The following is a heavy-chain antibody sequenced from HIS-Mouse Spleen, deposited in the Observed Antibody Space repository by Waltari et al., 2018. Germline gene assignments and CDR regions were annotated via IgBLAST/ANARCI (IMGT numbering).Heavy chain of an antibody. CDR2: INPNSGGT. CDR1: GYSFTGYY. D-gene: IGHD1-26*01. CDR3: AREERVVGASSHAFDI. Sequence: QVQLVQSGAEVKKPGASVKVSCKASGYSFTGYYIHWVRQAPGQGLEWMGWINPNSGGTNYAQKFQGRVTMTRDTSISTAYMELSRLRSDDTAVYYCAREERVVGASSHAFDIWGQGTMVTVSS. V-gene: IGHV1-2*02. J-gene: IGHJ3*02.